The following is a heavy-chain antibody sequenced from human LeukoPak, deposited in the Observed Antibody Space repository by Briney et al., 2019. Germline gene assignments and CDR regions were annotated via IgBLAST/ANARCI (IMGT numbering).Heavy chain of an antibody. CDR3: ARQTGSGLFILP. D-gene: IGHD3/OR15-3a*01. V-gene: IGHV4-39*01. Sequence: SETLSLTCTVSGVSISSSNSYWGWIRQPPGKGLEWIGSTYYSGNTYYNASLKSQVSISIDTSKNQFSLKVTSVTAADTAMYYCARQTGSGLFILPGGQGSLVTVSS. CDR2: TYYSGNT. CDR1: GVSISSSNSY. J-gene: IGHJ4*02.